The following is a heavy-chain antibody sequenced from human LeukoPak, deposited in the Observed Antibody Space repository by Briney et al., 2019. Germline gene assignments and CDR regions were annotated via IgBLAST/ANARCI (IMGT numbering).Heavy chain of an antibody. CDR2: IKHGGGT. V-gene: IGHV4-34*01. J-gene: IGHJ4*02. CDR1: GGSFSDYP. Sequence: SETLSLTCAIYGGSFSDYPWTWIRQPPGKGLEWIGQIKHGGGTKYNPSLNSRVTMSLDTSKNQFSLKMTSVTAADTAPYYCARGAPGYWGQGTLVTVSS. CDR3: ARGAPGY.